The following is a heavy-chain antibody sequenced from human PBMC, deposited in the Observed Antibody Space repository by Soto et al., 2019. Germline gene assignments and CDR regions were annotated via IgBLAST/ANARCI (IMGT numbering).Heavy chain of an antibody. CDR3: AHTLAPRIFES. CDR1: GFSRITSGVG. D-gene: IGHD6-13*01. V-gene: IGHV2-5*02. Sequence: ITLKEAGPTLVKPTQTLTMTCTFSGFSRITSGVGVGSIRQPPGTALEWLALIYWDDDNGYSTSLKSRLTITEDTSNNQVVLTMTNMDPADTATYYCAHTLAPRIFESLGPGTLVNVSS. CDR2: IYWDDDN. J-gene: IGHJ4*02.